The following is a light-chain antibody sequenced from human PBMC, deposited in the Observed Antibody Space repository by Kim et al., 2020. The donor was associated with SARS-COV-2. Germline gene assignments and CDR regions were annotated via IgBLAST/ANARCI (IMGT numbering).Light chain of an antibody. CDR2: GAS. Sequence: FPGKRATLPCGSRLSISRSLGWYQHRPGQAPRLHFYGASNRVTGTPDRFSGSVSGTGFTLTINDLEPEDFAVYYCQEYGSWPPITFGQGTRLEIK. CDR3: QEYGSWPPIT. CDR1: LSISRS. V-gene: IGKV3-11*01. J-gene: IGKJ5*01.